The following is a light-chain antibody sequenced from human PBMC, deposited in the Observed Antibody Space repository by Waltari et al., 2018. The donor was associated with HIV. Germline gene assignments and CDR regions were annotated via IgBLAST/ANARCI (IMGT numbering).Light chain of an antibody. CDR1: YSNFGRFY. J-gene: IGLJ2*01. CDR2: QNN. CDR3: AACDATPKSHWI. Sequence: QSALIQPPSVSGTPGQTVIISCSGTYSNFGRFYVTWYRHLPGTTPTLLIYQNNQRPSGVSDLFTGCKSVSSAALVISGLRGDDEGDYFCAACDATPKSHWIFGGGTSLTVL. V-gene: IGLV1-47*01.